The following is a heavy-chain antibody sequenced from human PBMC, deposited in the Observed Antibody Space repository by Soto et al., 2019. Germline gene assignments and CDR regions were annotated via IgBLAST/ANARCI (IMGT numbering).Heavy chain of an antibody. Sequence: VQLVESGGGLVQPGGSLRLSCAASGFNFSSYWMSWVRQAPGKGLEWVANIKEDGSEKYYVDSVKGRFTISRDNAKNSLYLQMNSLRAEDTAVYYCASRDGYSDDYWGQGILVTVSS. CDR1: GFNFSSYW. V-gene: IGHV3-7*01. CDR3: ASRDGYSDDY. D-gene: IGHD4-4*01. CDR2: IKEDGSEK. J-gene: IGHJ4*02.